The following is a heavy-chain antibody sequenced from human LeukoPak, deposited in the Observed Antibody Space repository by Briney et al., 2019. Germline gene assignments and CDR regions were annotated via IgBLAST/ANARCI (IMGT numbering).Heavy chain of an antibody. CDR3: ATGRFGELRYYYYYMDV. CDR1: GFTFTSSA. J-gene: IGHJ6*03. CDR2: IVVGSGNT. Sequence: SVKVSCKASGFTFTSSAMQWVRQARGQRLEWIGWIVVGSGNTNYAQKFQERVTITRDMSTSTAYMELSSLRSEDTAVYYCATGRFGELRYYYYYMDVWGKGTTVTVSS. V-gene: IGHV1-58*02. D-gene: IGHD3-10*01.